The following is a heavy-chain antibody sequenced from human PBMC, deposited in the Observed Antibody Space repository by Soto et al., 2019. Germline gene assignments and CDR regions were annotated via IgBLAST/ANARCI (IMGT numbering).Heavy chain of an antibody. CDR1: GYTFTGYY. Sequence: QVQLVQSGAEVKKPGASVKVSGKASGYTFTGYYMHWVRQAPGQGLEWMGWINPNSGGTNYAQKFQGWVTMTRDTSISTACMELSRLRSDDTAVYYCAREGAPIAAAGTSSIYGMDVWGQGTTVTVSS. CDR3: AREGAPIAAAGTSSIYGMDV. D-gene: IGHD6-13*01. J-gene: IGHJ6*02. CDR2: INPNSGGT. V-gene: IGHV1-2*04.